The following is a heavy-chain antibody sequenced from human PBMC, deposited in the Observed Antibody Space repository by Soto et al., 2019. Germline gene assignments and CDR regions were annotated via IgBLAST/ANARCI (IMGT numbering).Heavy chain of an antibody. V-gene: IGHV1-69*01. Sequence: QVQLVQSGAEVKKPGSSVKVSCNASGGTLSSYAISWVRHAPGQGLAWMGGIIPIVGTANYAQKFQGRVTITADESTSTAYMELSSMRSEETAVYYCAIKPPPITMVRGVIITAPQGGRYYFDYWGQGTLVTVSS. CDR2: IIPIVGTA. CDR3: AIKPPPITMVRGVIITAPQGGRYYFDY. D-gene: IGHD3-10*01. J-gene: IGHJ4*02. CDR1: GGTLSSYA.